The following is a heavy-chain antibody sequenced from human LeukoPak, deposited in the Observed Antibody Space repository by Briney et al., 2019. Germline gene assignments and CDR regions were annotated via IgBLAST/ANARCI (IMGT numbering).Heavy chain of an antibody. V-gene: IGHV1-2*02. CDR3: ARGVKDGSGAGWFDP. Sequence: ASVKVSCKASGYTFTDYYMHWVRQAPGQGLEWMGWINPNSGGTNYAQKFQGRVTMTRDTSISTAYMELSRLRSDDTAVYYCARGVKDGSGAGWFDPWGQGTLVTVSS. CDR2: INPNSGGT. D-gene: IGHD3-10*01. J-gene: IGHJ5*02. CDR1: GYTFTDYY.